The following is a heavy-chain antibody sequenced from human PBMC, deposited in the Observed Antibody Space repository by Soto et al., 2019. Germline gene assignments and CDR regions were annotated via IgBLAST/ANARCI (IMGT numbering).Heavy chain of an antibody. CDR1: GFTFSRYA. CDR2: ISGSGGST. D-gene: IGHD3-3*01. Sequence: GSLRLTWAASGFTFSRYALSWVRQAPGKGLEWVSAISGSGGSTYYADSVKGRFTISRDNSKNTLYLQMNSLRAEDTAVYYCAKDAYDFWSGYQYYMDVWGKGTTVTVS. V-gene: IGHV3-23*01. J-gene: IGHJ6*03. CDR3: AKDAYDFWSGYQYYMDV.